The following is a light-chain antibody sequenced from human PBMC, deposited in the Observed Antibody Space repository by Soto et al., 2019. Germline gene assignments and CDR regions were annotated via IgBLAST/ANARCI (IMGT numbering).Light chain of an antibody. J-gene: IGLJ2*01. V-gene: IGLV2-14*01. Sequence: QSALTQPASVSGSPGQSITISCTGTRSDVGGYNFVSWYQQHPGKVPKLLIYDVTHRPSGVSNRFSASMSANTASLTISGLQAEDEADYYCSSYTSTNTLVFGGGTKLTVL. CDR1: RSDVGGYNF. CDR3: SSYTSTNTLV. CDR2: DVT.